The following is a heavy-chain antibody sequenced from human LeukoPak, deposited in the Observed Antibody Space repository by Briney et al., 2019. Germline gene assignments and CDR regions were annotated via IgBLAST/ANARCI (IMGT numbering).Heavy chain of an antibody. CDR2: IYYSGNT. CDR3: ARLGSRGSYSYFDP. V-gene: IGHV4-39*01. CDR1: GGSISSSIYY. D-gene: IGHD3-16*01. Sequence: PSETLSLTCAVSGGSISSSIYYWGWIRQPPGKGLEWIGNIYYSGNTYYNPSLKSRVTISVDTSENQFSLKLSSVTAADTAVYYCARLGSRGSYSYFDPWGQGTLVTVSS. J-gene: IGHJ4*02.